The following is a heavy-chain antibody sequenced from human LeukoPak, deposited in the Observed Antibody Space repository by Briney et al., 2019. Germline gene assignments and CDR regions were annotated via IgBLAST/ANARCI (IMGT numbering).Heavy chain of an antibody. D-gene: IGHD2-2*02. CDR3: ARIQAVGVPVAIDAYYSYGMDV. CDR2: MNPNSGNT. Sequence: ASVKVSCKASGYTFTSYDINWVRQATGQGLEWMGWMNPNSGNTGYAQKFQGRVTMTRNTSISTAYMELSSLRSEDTAVYYCARIQAVGVPVAIDAYYSYGMDVWGRGTAVTVSS. V-gene: IGHV1-8*01. CDR1: GYTFTSYD. J-gene: IGHJ6*02.